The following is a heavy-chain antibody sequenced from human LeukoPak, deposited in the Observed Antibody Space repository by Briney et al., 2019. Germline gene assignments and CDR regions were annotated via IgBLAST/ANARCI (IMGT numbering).Heavy chain of an antibody. CDR1: GGSISSSTYY. Sequence: PSETLSLTCTVSGGSISSSTYYWGWIRQPPGKGLEWIGSIEYSGNTYYNPSLKSRVTISVDTSKNQFSLKLNSVTAADTAVYYCARHRGHNERWLDYWGQGTLVTVSS. D-gene: IGHD5-12*01. CDR2: IEYSGNT. V-gene: IGHV4-39*01. J-gene: IGHJ4*02. CDR3: ARHRGHNERWLDY.